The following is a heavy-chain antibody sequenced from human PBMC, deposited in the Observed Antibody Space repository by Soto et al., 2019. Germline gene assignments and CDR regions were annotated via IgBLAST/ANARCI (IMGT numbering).Heavy chain of an antibody. V-gene: IGHV1-69*01. D-gene: IGHD1-26*01. J-gene: IGHJ4*02. Sequence: QVQLVQSGAEVKKPGSSVKVSCKASGGTFSSYAISWVRQAPGQGLEWMGGIIPIFGTANYAQKFQGRVTIIADESTSTAYMELSSLRSEDTAVYYCARDLYSGSYYGDSARFDYWGQGTLVTVSS. CDR3: ARDLYSGSYYGDSARFDY. CDR1: GGTFSSYA. CDR2: IIPIFGTA.